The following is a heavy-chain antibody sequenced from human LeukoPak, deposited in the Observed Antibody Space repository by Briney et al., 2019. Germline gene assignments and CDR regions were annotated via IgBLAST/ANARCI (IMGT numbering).Heavy chain of an antibody. D-gene: IGHD5-18*01. CDR1: GFTFDDYG. Sequence: PGGSLRLSCAASGFTFDDYGMSWVRQAPGKGLEWVSAISGSGGSTYYADSVKGRFTISRDNSKNTLYLQMNSLRAEDTAVYYCAKRPGYSYGGYYFDYWGQGTLVTVSS. CDR3: AKRPGYSYGGYYFDY. CDR2: ISGSGGST. J-gene: IGHJ4*02. V-gene: IGHV3-23*01.